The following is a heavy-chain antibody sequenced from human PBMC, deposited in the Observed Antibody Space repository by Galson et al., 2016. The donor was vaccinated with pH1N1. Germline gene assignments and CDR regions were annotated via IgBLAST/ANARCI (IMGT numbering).Heavy chain of an antibody. J-gene: IGHJ3*01. CDR3: ARRFFEYLEGQPRDGFDL. D-gene: IGHD3-3*01. CDR2: IDNSGTT. CDR1: GASINSGHSD. V-gene: IGHV4-31*03. Sequence: TLSLTCTISGASINSGHSDWTWIRQRPGKGLEWIGCIDNSGTTYYNPSLKSRLAISLDTSTNHFSLKLNSVTAADTAVYYCARRFFEYLEGQPRDGFDLWGQGTLVAVS.